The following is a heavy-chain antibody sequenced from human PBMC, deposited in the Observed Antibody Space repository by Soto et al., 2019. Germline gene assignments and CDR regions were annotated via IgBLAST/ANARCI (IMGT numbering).Heavy chain of an antibody. CDR1: GYTFTTYA. Sequence: ASVKVSWKAAGYTFTTYAISWVRRAPGQGLEWMGWISAYNGNTDYAQKFQGRVTMTTDTSTTTAYMELRSLRSDDTAVYYCARGPPRGGNNWFDPWGQGTLVTVS. CDR3: ARGPPRGGNNWFDP. J-gene: IGHJ5*02. CDR2: ISAYNGNT. D-gene: IGHD3-16*01. V-gene: IGHV1-18*01.